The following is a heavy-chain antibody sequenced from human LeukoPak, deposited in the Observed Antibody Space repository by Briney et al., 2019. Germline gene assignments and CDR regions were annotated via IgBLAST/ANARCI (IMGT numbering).Heavy chain of an antibody. CDR3: ATIKRGSTYGYFDF. CDR2: MFDTVST. CDR1: GASTASHY. V-gene: IGHV4-59*11. Sequence: MSSETLSLTCTVSGASTASHYWTWLRQPPGKELEWIAYMFDTVSTKSNPSLKSRLTLSVDTSKKQLSLRLSSVTAADTAVYYCATIKRGSTYGYFDFWGQGIKVTGSS. J-gene: IGHJ4*02. D-gene: IGHD5-18*01.